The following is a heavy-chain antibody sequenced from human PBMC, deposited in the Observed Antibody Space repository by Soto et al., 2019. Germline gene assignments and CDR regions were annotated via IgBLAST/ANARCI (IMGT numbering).Heavy chain of an antibody. CDR2: IWYDGSNK. CDR1: GFTFSSYG. J-gene: IGHJ4*02. D-gene: IGHD2-15*01. V-gene: IGHV3-33*01. Sequence: QVQLVESGGGVVQPGRSLRLSCAASGFTFSSYGMHWVLQAPGKGLEWVAVIWYDGSNKYYADSVKGRFTISRDNSKNTLYLQMNSLRAEDTAVYYCARDGGLGYCSGGSCYGLGYWGQGTLVTVSS. CDR3: ARDGGLGYCSGGSCYGLGY.